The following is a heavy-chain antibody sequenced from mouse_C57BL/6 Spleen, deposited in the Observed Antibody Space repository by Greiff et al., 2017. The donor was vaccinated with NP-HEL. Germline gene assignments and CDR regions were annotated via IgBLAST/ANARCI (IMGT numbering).Heavy chain of an antibody. V-gene: IGHV1-39*01. Sequence: VQLQQSGPELVKPGASVKISCKAPGYSFTDYNMNWVKQSNGKSLEWIGVINPNYGTTSYNQKFKGKATLTVDKSSSTAYMQLNSLTSEDSAVYYCARPQDSSGYPAWFAYWGQGTLVTVSA. CDR1: GYSFTDYN. D-gene: IGHD3-2*02. J-gene: IGHJ3*01. CDR2: INPNYGTT. CDR3: ARPQDSSGYPAWFAY.